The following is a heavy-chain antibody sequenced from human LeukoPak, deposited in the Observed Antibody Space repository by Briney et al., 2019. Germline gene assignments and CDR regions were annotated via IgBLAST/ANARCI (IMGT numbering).Heavy chain of an antibody. J-gene: IGHJ5*02. CDR2: TIPIFGTA. V-gene: IGHV1-69*05. CDR1: GGTFSSYA. D-gene: IGHD6-6*01. Sequence: ASVKVSCKASGGTFSSYAISWVRQAPGQGLEWMGGTIPIFGTANYAQKFQGRVTITTDESTSTAYMELSSLRSEDTAVYYCARARSEYSSSSYNWFDPWGQGTLVTVSS. CDR3: ARARSEYSSSSYNWFDP.